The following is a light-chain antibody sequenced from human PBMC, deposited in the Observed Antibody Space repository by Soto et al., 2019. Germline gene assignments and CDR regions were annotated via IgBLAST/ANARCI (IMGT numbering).Light chain of an antibody. CDR2: DVS. CDR3: SSYTITSRV. V-gene: IGLV2-14*01. CDR1: SSDVGAYNY. Sequence: QSALTQPASVSGSPGQSITISCTGTSSDVGAYNYVSWYQQHPGKAPRLMIYDVSTRPSGVSDRFPGSKSGNTASLTISGLQAEDDADYYCSSYTITSRVFGTGTKLTVL. J-gene: IGLJ1*01.